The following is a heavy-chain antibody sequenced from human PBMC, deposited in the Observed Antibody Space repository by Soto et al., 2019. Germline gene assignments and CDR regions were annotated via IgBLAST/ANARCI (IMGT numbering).Heavy chain of an antibody. D-gene: IGHD6-19*01. CDR1: GYTFTSYA. J-gene: IGHJ4*02. CDR3: ARGSGWYPPFDY. Sequence: QVQLVQSGAEEKKPGASVKVSCKASGYTFTSYAMHWVRQAPGQRLEWMGWINAGNGNTKYSQKFQGSVTITRDTSASTVYMELSSLRSEDTAVYYCARGSGWYPPFDYWGQGTLVTVSS. V-gene: IGHV1-3*05. CDR2: INAGNGNT.